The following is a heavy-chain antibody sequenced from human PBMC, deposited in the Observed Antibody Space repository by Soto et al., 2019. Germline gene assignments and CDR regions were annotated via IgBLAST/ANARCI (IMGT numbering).Heavy chain of an antibody. Sequence: ASVKVSCKASGYTFTSYAMHWVRQAPGQRLEWMGWINAGNGNTKYSQKFQGRVTITRDTSASTAYMELSSLRSEDTAVYYCAREKDSSSWYLKKNYYDVRDVWAQGTTVTVSS. CDR1: GYTFTSYA. CDR2: INAGNGNT. J-gene: IGHJ6*02. V-gene: IGHV1-3*01. CDR3: AREKDSSSWYLKKNYYDVRDV. D-gene: IGHD6-13*01.